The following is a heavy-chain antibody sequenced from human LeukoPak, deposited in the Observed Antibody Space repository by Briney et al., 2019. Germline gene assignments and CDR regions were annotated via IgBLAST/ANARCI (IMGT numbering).Heavy chain of an antibody. D-gene: IGHD5-18*01. CDR3: AKEGGYSYGREFDY. CDR1: GFIFSNYG. CDR2: ISGSGGST. V-gene: IGHV3-23*01. J-gene: IGHJ4*02. Sequence: GRSLRLSCAASGFIFSNYGMHWVRQVPGKGLEWVSAISGSGGSTYYADSVKGRFTISRDNSKNTLYLQMNSLRAEDTAVYYCAKEGGYSYGREFDYWGQGTLVTVSS.